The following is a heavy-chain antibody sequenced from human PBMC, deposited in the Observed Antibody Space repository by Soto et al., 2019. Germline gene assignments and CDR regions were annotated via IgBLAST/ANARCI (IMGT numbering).Heavy chain of an antibody. Sequence: PSETLSLTSTVSGDSVISATYYWSWIRQPPGKGLEWIGYIYYDGGTTYNSSLKSRVTISTDTSRSQLSLQLTSATPADTAVYYCARVLPGIAAAYDAFDVWGQGTMVTVS. D-gene: IGHD6-13*01. CDR3: ARVLPGIAAAYDAFDV. CDR2: IYYDGGT. CDR1: GDSVISATYY. V-gene: IGHV4-61*01. J-gene: IGHJ3*01.